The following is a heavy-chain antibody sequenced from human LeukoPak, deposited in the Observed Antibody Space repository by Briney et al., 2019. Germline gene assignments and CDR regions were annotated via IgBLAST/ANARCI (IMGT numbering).Heavy chain of an antibody. CDR3: ARQGRYFGSGSYFGSIRSWFDP. D-gene: IGHD3-10*01. Sequence: SETLSLTCAVYGGSFSDYYWTWIRQSPGKGLEWIGEINHSGSTDYNPSLKSRVSLSVDTSNNEFSLNLSSVTAADTAVYYCARQGRYFGSGSYFGSIRSWFDPWGQGTLVTVSS. J-gene: IGHJ5*02. CDR2: INHSGST. V-gene: IGHV4-34*01. CDR1: GGSFSDYY.